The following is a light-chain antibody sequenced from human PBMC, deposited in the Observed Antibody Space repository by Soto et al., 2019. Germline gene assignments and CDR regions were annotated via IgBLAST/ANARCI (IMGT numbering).Light chain of an antibody. CDR3: QSYDSSLRGNV. V-gene: IGLV1-40*01. Sequence: QSVLTQPPSVSGAPGQRVIMSCTGSSSNIGAGFDVHWYQQLPGSAPTLLIYGNTNRPTGVPDRFSGSKGGTSASLTITGLHADDEADYYCQSYDSSLRGNVFGPGTKLTVL. J-gene: IGLJ1*01. CDR2: GNT. CDR1: SSNIGAGFD.